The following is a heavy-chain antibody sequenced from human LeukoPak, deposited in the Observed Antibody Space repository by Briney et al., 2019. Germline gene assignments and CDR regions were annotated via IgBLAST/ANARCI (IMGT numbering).Heavy chain of an antibody. CDR3: ARGREEGGAFDI. D-gene: IGHD1-26*01. V-gene: IGHV3-74*01. Sequence: GGSLRLSCAASGFTFSSYWMHWVRQAPGKGLVWVSRINSDGSSTSYADSVKGRFTISRDNAKNTLYLQMNSLRAEDTAVYYCARGREEGGAFDIWGQGTMVTVSS. CDR2: INSDGSST. CDR1: GFTFSSYW. J-gene: IGHJ3*02.